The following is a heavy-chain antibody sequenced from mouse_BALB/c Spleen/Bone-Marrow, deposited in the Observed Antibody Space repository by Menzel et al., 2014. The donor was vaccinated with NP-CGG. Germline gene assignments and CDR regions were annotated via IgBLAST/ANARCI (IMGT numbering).Heavy chain of an antibody. CDR2: ISSGSSTI. D-gene: IGHD2-12*01. V-gene: IGHV5-17*02. CDR3: ARDGIRRSLGFDY. J-gene: IGHJ2*01. Sequence: EVKLMESGGGLVRPGGSRKLSCAASGFTFSSFGMNWVRQAPEKGLEWVAYISSGSSTIYYADTVKGRFTISRDNPQNTLFLQMSSLRSEDTAMYYCARDGIRRSLGFDYWGQGTTLTVSS. CDR1: GFTFSSFG.